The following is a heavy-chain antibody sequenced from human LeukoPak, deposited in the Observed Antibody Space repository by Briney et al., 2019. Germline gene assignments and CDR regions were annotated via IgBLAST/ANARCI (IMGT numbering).Heavy chain of an antibody. CDR3: ARDPGSIVVVPAAIRFDY. V-gene: IGHV3-21*01. J-gene: IGHJ4*02. Sequence: GGSLRLLCAAAGFTVSMYSTTCVRQAAGNGREWVSSISSSSSYTYYADSVKGRFTISRQNAKNSLYLQMHRLRAEDTAVYYCARDPGSIVVVPAAIRFDYWGQGTLVTVSS. CDR2: ISSSSSYT. CDR1: GFTVSMYS. D-gene: IGHD2-2*01.